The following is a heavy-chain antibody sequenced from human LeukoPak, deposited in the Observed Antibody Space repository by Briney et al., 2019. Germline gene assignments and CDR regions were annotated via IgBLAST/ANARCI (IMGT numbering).Heavy chain of an antibody. Sequence: GSLRLSCAASGFTFVDYGMSWVRQAPGKGLEWVSGINWNGGSTGYADSVKGRFTISRDNAKNSLYLQMNSLRAEDTAMYYCAKGALRYSSCYDYWGQGTPVTVSS. J-gene: IGHJ4*02. D-gene: IGHD6-25*01. CDR1: GFTFVDYG. CDR2: INWNGGST. CDR3: AKGALRYSSCYDY. V-gene: IGHV3-20*04.